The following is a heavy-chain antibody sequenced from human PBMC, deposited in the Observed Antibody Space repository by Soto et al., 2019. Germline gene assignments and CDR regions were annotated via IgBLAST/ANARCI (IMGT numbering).Heavy chain of an antibody. CDR1: GYNFAGYW. D-gene: IGHD3-3*01. CDR3: ARGGVSTRTFDY. CDR2: IYPSDSDT. Sequence: PWESLKICCKVSGYNFAGYWISWVRQMPGKGLELMGIIYPSDSDTRYRPSFQGQVTISADKSISSAYLQWSSLRASDTAMYYCARGGVSTRTFDYWGQGTPVTVS. V-gene: IGHV5-51*01. J-gene: IGHJ4*02.